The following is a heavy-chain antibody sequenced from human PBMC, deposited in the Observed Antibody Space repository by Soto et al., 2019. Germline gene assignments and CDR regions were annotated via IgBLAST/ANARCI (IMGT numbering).Heavy chain of an antibody. D-gene: IGHD2-15*01. CDR3: AAQIYCIGFSFRDYDYHRKLV. Sequence: SVKVACKASGFTFTSSAVQWVRQARGQRLEWIGWIVVCSGNTNYAQKFQERVTITRDMSTSTAYMELSSLRAGDTAVYYGAAQIYCIGFSFRDYDYHRKLVSDPAPPVTDFS. CDR2: IVVCSGNT. CDR1: GFTFTSSA. V-gene: IGHV1-58*01. J-gene: IGHJ6*02.